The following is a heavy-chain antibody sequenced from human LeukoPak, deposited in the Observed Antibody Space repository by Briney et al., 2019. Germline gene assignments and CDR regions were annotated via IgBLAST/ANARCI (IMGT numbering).Heavy chain of an antibody. CDR2: ISAYNGNT. Sequence: GASVKVSCKASGYTFTSYGISWLRQAPGQGLEWMGWISAYNGNTNYAQKLQGRVTMTTDTSTSTAYMELRSLRSDDTAVYYCARDLVGGYYGSGSYYPIDYWGQGTLVTVSS. D-gene: IGHD3-10*01. CDR3: ARDLVGGYYGSGSYYPIDY. CDR1: GYTFTSYG. V-gene: IGHV1-18*01. J-gene: IGHJ4*02.